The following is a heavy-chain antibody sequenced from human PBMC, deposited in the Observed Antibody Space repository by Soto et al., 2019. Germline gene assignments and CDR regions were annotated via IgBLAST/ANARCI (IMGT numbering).Heavy chain of an antibody. Sequence: GGSLRLSCAASAFTFRSYTMHWVRQAPGKGLEWVATISYDGSKTNYADSVRGRFTISRDNSKSTLFLQMDSLRPEDTAVYSCARDRDSSYFPPPYYPDSWGKGTLVTVSS. J-gene: IGHJ4*02. CDR3: ARDRDSSYFPPPYYPDS. CDR1: AFTFRSYT. CDR2: ISYDGSKT. V-gene: IGHV3-30*04. D-gene: IGHD4-4*01.